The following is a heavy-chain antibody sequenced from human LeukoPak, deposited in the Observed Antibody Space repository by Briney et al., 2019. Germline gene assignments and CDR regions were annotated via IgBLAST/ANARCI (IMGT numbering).Heavy chain of an antibody. V-gene: IGHV1-69*05. Sequence: ASVKVSCKASGGTFSSYAISWVRQAPGPGLEWMGGIIPIFGTANYAQKFQGTVTITTDESTSTAYMELSSLRSEDTAVYYCARDSSGYYYGYFDYWGQGTLVTVSS. CDR3: ARDSSGYYYGYFDY. CDR2: IIPIFGTA. CDR1: GGTFSSYA. J-gene: IGHJ4*02. D-gene: IGHD3-22*01.